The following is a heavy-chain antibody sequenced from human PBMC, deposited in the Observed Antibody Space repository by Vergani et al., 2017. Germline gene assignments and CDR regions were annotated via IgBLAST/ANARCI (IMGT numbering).Heavy chain of an antibody. CDR2: IYYSGST. J-gene: IGHJ5*02. D-gene: IGHD2-2*01. CDR3: ARVESGRYCSSTSCFTYYWFDP. CDR1: GGSISSGDYY. V-gene: IGHV4-30-4*01. Sequence: QVQLQESGPGLVKPSQTLSLTCTVSGGSISSGDYYWSWIRQPPGKGLEWIGYIYYSGSTYYNPSLKSRVTISVDTSKNQFSLKLSSVTAAYTAVYYCARVESGRYCSSTSCFTYYWFDPWGQGTLVTVSS.